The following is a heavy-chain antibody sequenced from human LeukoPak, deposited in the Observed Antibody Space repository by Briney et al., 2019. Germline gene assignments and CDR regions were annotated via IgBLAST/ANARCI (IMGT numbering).Heavy chain of an antibody. V-gene: IGHV3-23*01. Sequence: GGSLRLSCAASGFTFSSYAMSWVGQAPGKGLEWVSNISGSGGSTYYADSVKGRITISRDNSKNTLYLQMNSLRAEDPAVYYCAKVRGGNLDAFDIWGQGTMVTVSS. D-gene: IGHD3-10*01. J-gene: IGHJ3*02. CDR3: AKVRGGNLDAFDI. CDR2: ISGSGGST. CDR1: GFTFSSYA.